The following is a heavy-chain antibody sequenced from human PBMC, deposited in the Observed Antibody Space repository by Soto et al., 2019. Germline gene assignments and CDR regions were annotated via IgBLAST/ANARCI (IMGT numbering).Heavy chain of an antibody. CDR2: ISYNGRTT. D-gene: IGHD3-10*01. CDR1: GFTFNTYG. J-gene: IGHJ4*02. CDR3: AKDHYYDSGSFSPYYFDY. V-gene: IGHV3-30*18. Sequence: QVQLVESGGGVVQPGRSLRLSCAASGFTFNTYGMHWVRQAPGRGLEWVAVISYNGRTTYDVDSVKGRFTISRDNSKNTLYLQMNSLRAEDTAVYYCAKDHYYDSGSFSPYYFDYWGQGTLVTVSS.